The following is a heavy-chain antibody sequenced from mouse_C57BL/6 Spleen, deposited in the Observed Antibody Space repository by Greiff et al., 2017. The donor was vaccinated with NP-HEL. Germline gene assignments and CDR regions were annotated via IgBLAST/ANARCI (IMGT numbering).Heavy chain of an antibody. CDR2: IYPRSGNT. J-gene: IGHJ4*01. D-gene: IGHD2-3*01. CDR1: GYTFTSYG. Sequence: VQLQQSGAELARPGASVKLSCKASGYTFTSYGISWVKQRTGQGLEWIGEIYPRSGNTYYNEKFKGKATLTADKSSSTAYMELRSLTSEDSAVYFCAREEYYDGYSYAMDYWGQGTSVTVSS. V-gene: IGHV1-81*01. CDR3: AREEYYDGYSYAMDY.